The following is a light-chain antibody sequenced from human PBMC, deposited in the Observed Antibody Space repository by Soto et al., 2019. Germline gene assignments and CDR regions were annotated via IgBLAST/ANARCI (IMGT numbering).Light chain of an antibody. CDR3: LHHYNYPLT. Sequence: DIQMTQFPSSLSASVGDRVTITCRASQGIGNDLGWYQHKPGKAPKRLIFSASTLDSRVPSRFSGGGFGTEFTRTISSLQPEDFATYYCLHHYNYPLTLGGGTKVEIK. CDR1: QGIGND. J-gene: IGKJ4*01. V-gene: IGKV1-17*01. CDR2: SAS.